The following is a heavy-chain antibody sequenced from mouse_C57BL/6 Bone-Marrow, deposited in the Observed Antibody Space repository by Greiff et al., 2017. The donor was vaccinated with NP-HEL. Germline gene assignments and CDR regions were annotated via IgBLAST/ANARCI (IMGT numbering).Heavy chain of an antibody. D-gene: IGHD4-1*01. J-gene: IGHJ3*01. Sequence: EVQRVESGGGLVKPGGSLKLSCAASGFTFSSYAMSWVRQTPDKRLEWVATISDGGSYTYYPDNVKGRFTISRDNAKNNLYLQMSHLKSEDTAMYYCARGGWDPSYWGQGTLVTVSA. CDR2: ISDGGSYT. V-gene: IGHV5-4*01. CDR3: ARGGWDPSY. CDR1: GFTFSSYA.